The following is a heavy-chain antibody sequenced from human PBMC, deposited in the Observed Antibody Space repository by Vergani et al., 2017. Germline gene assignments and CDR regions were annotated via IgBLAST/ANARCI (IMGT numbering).Heavy chain of an antibody. D-gene: IGHD2-15*01. CDR3: ARISGGSAPYLHY. V-gene: IGHV3-7*01. CDR1: GFTFGDYY. Sequence: EVHLEESGGGLVQPGGSLRLSCAASGFTFGDYYMAWIRLAPGKGLDWVASIKRDGTETFYVDSVKGRFTISRDNAKTTLYLQMNSLRDEDRGDYYCARISGGSAPYLHYWGQGTLVTVAS. CDR2: IKRDGTET. J-gene: IGHJ1*01.